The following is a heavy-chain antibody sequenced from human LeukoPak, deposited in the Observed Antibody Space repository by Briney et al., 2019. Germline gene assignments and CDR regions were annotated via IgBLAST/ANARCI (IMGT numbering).Heavy chain of an antibody. Sequence: GGSLRLSCTASGFTFGDYAMSWVRQAPGKGLEWVGFIRSKAYGGTTEFAASVKGRFTISRDDSKSIAYLQMNSLKIEDTAVYYCTTFNWNPSDNWRQGTLVTVSS. CDR2: IRSKAYGGTT. J-gene: IGHJ4*02. CDR3: TTFNWNPSDN. CDR1: GFTFGDYA. D-gene: IGHD1-20*01. V-gene: IGHV3-49*04.